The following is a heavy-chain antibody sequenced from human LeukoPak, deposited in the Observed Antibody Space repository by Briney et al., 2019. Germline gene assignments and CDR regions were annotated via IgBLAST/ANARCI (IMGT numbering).Heavy chain of an antibody. CDR2: INPNSGGT. D-gene: IGHD3-9*01. Sequence: ASVKVSCKAFRYSFSSYGITWVRQAPGQGLEWMGWINPNSGGTNYAQKFQGRVTMTRDTSISTAYMELSRLRSDDTAVYYCARDLYYDILTEGYWGQGTLVTVSS. CDR1: RYSFSSYG. CDR3: ARDLYYDILTEGY. V-gene: IGHV1-2*02. J-gene: IGHJ4*02.